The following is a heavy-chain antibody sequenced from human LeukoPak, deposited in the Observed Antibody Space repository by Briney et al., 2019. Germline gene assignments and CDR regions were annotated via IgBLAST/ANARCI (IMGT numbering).Heavy chain of an antibody. D-gene: IGHD2-15*01. CDR2: ISGSDGRT. CDR3: AKEIDCSGGSCQDY. Sequence: GGSLRLSCAASGFTFSNYAMSWVRQAPGKGLEWVSAISGSDGRTYYADSVKGRFTISRDNSKNTLYLQMNSLRAEDTAVYYCAKEIDCSGGSCQDYWGQGTLVTVSS. J-gene: IGHJ4*02. V-gene: IGHV3-23*01. CDR1: GFTFSNYA.